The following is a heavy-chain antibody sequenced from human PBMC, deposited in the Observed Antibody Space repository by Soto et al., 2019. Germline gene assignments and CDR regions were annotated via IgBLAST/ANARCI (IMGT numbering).Heavy chain of an antibody. CDR2: ISAYNGNT. CDR3: TRGRYLDY. J-gene: IGHJ4*02. Sequence: QVQLVQSGGEVKTPGASVKVSCKASGYTFITYGVAWVRQAPGQGLEWMGWISAYNGNTYYPQKLQSRGTVTTETSTSTAYTELRSLRSDDTARYYFTRGRYLDYWGQGTLVAVSS. CDR1: GYTFITYG. V-gene: IGHV1-18*01. D-gene: IGHD3-16*02.